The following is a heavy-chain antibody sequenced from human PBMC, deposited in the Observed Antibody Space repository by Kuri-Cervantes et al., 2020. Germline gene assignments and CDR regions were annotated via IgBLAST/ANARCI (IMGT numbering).Heavy chain of an antibody. CDR3: VRDGTRGAFDI. CDR1: GFTFSSYG. D-gene: IGHD1-26*01. V-gene: IGHV3-30*02. Sequence: GESLKISCAASGFTFSSYGMHWVRQAPGKGLEWVAFIRYDGSNKYYADSVKGRFTVSRDNAKNTVYLQMNSLRAEDTAVYYCVRDGTRGAFDIWGQGTMVTVSS. J-gene: IGHJ3*02. CDR2: IRYDGSNK.